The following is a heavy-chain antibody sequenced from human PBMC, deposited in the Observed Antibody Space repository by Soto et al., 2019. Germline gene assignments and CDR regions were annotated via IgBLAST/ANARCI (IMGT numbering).Heavy chain of an antibody. D-gene: IGHD6-19*01. V-gene: IGHV3-30*18. CDR1: GFTFSIYG. CDR2: ISFDGSHK. Sequence: PGGSLRLSCAASGFTFSIYGMHWVRQAPGKGLEWVALISFDGSHKYYADSVKGRFTISRDNSKNTLFLRTNSLRSEDTAVYYCAKGASGYSSGWYWFDPWGQGTLVTVSS. CDR3: AKGASGYSSGWYWFDP. J-gene: IGHJ5*02.